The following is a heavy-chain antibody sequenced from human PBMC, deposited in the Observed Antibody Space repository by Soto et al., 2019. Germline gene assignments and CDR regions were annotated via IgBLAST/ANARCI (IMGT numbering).Heavy chain of an antibody. J-gene: IGHJ6*02. CDR2: IKHDGSEQ. Sequence: EVQLVESGGGLVQPGGSLRLSCAASGLTFSKYWMTWVRQAPGKGLEWVANIKHDGSEQYYVGSVKGRFAISRDNAKNSLFLQMNSLRAEDTAVYYSASVPGSPGYHGLDVWGQGTTVTVSS. CDR3: ASVPGSPGYHGLDV. V-gene: IGHV3-7*03. D-gene: IGHD5-12*01. CDR1: GLTFSKYW.